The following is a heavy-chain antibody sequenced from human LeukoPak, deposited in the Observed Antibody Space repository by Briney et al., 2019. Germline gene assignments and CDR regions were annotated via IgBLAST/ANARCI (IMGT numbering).Heavy chain of an antibody. CDR3: ARVSGAAARGGEDRFDP. V-gene: IGHV4-34*01. CDR1: GGSFSGYY. D-gene: IGHD6-13*01. Sequence: SETLSLTCAVYGGSFSGYYWSWIRQPPGKGLEWIGEINHSGSTNYNPSLKSRVTISVDTSKNQFSLKLSSVTAADTAVYYCARVSGAAARGGEDRFDPWGQGTLVTVSS. J-gene: IGHJ5*02. CDR2: INHSGST.